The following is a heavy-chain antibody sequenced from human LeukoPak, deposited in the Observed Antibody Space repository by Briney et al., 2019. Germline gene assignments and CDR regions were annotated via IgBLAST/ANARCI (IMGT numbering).Heavy chain of an antibody. CDR2: IYSSGST. CDR3: ARDRRGYGSGSSPYYFDH. V-gene: IGHV4-59*01. CDR1: GFTFSSYV. J-gene: IGHJ4*02. D-gene: IGHD3-10*01. Sequence: PGGSLRLSCAASGFTFSSYVMSWIRQPPGKGLEWIGYIYSSGSTNYNPSLKSRVTISIDTSKNQFSLKLSSVTAADTAVYFCARDRRGYGSGSSPYYFDHWGQGSLVTVSS.